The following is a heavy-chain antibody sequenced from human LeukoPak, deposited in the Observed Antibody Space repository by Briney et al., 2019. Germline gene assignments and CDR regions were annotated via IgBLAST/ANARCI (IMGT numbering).Heavy chain of an antibody. CDR3: AKGGHYDYVWGSYYFDY. D-gene: IGHD3-16*01. CDR2: IYPGDSDT. CDR1: GFILSNYW. V-gene: IGHV5-51*01. Sequence: GESLKISCKGSGFILSNYWIAWVRQMPGKGLEWMGIIYPGDSDTRYSPFFQGQVTISADKSINTAYLQWSSLKASDTAMYYCAKGGHYDYVWGSYYFDYWGQGALVTVSS. J-gene: IGHJ4*02.